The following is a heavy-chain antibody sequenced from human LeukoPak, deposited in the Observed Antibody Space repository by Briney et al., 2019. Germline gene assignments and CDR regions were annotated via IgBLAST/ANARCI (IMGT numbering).Heavy chain of an antibody. V-gene: IGHV3-48*04. Sequence: PGGSLRLSCAASGFTFSTYYMNWVRQAPGKGLEGFSYISTSSTTTYNADSVKGRFTISRDNAKNSLYLQMNGLRAEDTAVYYCARAGSHRNSGYDYWGQGTLVSVSS. CDR1: GFTFSTYY. J-gene: IGHJ4*02. CDR3: ARAGSHRNSGYDY. D-gene: IGHD5-12*01. CDR2: ISTSSTTT.